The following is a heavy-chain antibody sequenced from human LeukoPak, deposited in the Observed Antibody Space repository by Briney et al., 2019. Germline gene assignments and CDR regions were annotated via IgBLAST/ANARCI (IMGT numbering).Heavy chain of an antibody. Sequence: SVKVSCKASGGTFSSYAISWVRQAPGQGLEWMAGIIPIFGTANYAQKFQGRVTITADESTSTAYMELSSLRSEDTAVYYCARDRVVSHQDSGSYYYYYYGMDVWGQGTTVTVSS. J-gene: IGHJ6*02. CDR3: ARDRVVSHQDSGSYYYYYYGMDV. CDR1: GGTFSSYA. D-gene: IGHD1-26*01. CDR2: IIPIFGTA. V-gene: IGHV1-69*13.